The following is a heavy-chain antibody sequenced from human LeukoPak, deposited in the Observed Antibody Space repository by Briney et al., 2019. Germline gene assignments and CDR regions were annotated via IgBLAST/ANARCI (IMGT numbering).Heavy chain of an antibody. J-gene: IGHJ4*02. D-gene: IGHD3-3*01. CDR2: ISAYNGNT. Sequence: ASVKVSCKASGYTFTSYGISWVRQAPGQGLEWMGWISAYNGNTNYAQKLQGRVTMTTDTSTSTAYMELRSLRSDDTAAYYCARVKGEHYDFWSGYLYYFDYWGQGTLVTVSS. CDR3: ARVKGEHYDFWSGYLYYFDY. CDR1: GYTFTSYG. V-gene: IGHV1-18*01.